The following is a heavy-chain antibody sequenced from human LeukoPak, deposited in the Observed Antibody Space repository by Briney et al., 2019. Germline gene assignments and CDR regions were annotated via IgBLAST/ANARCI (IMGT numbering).Heavy chain of an antibody. CDR3: ARVGAQNWFDP. J-gene: IGHJ5*02. D-gene: IGHD3-16*01. CDR1: GYTFTSYG. Sequence: ASVKVSCKASGYTFTSYGISWVRQAPGQGLEWMGIINPSGGSTGYAQKFQGRVTMTRDTSTSTVYMELSSLRSEDTAVYYCARVGAQNWFDPWGQGTLVTVSS. CDR2: INPSGGST. V-gene: IGHV1-46*01.